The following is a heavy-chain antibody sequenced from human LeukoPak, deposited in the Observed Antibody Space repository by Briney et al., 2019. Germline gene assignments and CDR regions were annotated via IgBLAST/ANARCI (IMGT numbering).Heavy chain of an antibody. Sequence: PGGSLRLSRTASGFTFTDVWMSWVRQVPGKGLEWVGRIISISGGGTSDYPAAVKGRFTISRDNSKNTLYLQMNSLRGEDTALYYCAKLTRGYCDSTACPNWFDPWGRGTLVTVSS. CDR3: AKLTRGYCDSTACPNWFDP. V-gene: IGHV3-15*01. J-gene: IGHJ5*02. CDR2: IISISGGGTS. CDR1: GFTFTDVW. D-gene: IGHD2-2*01.